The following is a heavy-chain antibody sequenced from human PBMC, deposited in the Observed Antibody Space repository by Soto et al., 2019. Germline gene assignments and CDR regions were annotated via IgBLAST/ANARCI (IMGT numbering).Heavy chain of an antibody. CDR3: ARAKRGSFYFDS. J-gene: IGHJ4*02. Sequence: QVQLVQSGPEMSKPGASVKVSCNTSGYTFTIYVIHWVRQAPGRGLEWMGWINPNSGDTKYAQNFQGRVTMTRDTSISTAYMDLGGLTSDDTAVFFCARAKRGSFYFDSWGQGTLVTVSS. CDR2: INPNSGDT. CDR1: GYTFTIYV. V-gene: IGHV1-2*02. D-gene: IGHD1-26*01.